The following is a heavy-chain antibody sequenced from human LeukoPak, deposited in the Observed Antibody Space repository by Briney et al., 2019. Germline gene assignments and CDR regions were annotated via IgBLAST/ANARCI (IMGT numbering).Heavy chain of an antibody. CDR2: INHSGST. V-gene: IGHV4-34*01. J-gene: IGHJ5*02. CDR1: GGSFSGYY. Sequence: SETLSLTCAVYGGSFSGYYWSWIRQPPGKGLEWIGEINHSGSTNYNPSLKSRVTISTDTSKNQFSLKLSSVTAADTAVYYCARSITMIVVDFMGFDPWGQGTLVTVSS. CDR3: ARSITMIVVDFMGFDP. D-gene: IGHD3-22*01.